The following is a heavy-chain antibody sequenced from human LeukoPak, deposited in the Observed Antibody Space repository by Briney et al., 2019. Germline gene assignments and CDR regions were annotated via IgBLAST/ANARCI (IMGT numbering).Heavy chain of an antibody. CDR3: ARGPGIAAAGTDDTWFDP. CDR2: IWYDGSNK. V-gene: IGHV3-33*01. D-gene: IGHD6-13*01. CDR1: GFTFSNYG. J-gene: IGHJ5*02. Sequence: PGRSLRLSCAASGFTFSNYGMHWVRQAPGKGLEWVAVIWYDGSNKYYVDSVKGRFTISRDNSKNTLYLHMNSLRAEDTAVYYCARGPGIAAAGTDDTWFDPWGQGTLVTVSS.